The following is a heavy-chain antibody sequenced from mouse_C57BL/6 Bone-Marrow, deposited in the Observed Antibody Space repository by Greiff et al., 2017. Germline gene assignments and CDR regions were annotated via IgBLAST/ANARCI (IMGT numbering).Heavy chain of an antibody. CDR2: ISSGGSYT. V-gene: IGHV5-6*01. Sequence: EVMLVESGGDLVKPGGSLKLSCAASGFTFSSYGMSWVRQTPDKRLEWVATISSGGSYTYYPDSVKGRFTISRDNAKNTLYLQMSSLKSEDTAMYYCARGRVAYWGQGTLVTVSA. CDR1: GFTFSSYG. J-gene: IGHJ3*01. CDR3: ARGRVAY.